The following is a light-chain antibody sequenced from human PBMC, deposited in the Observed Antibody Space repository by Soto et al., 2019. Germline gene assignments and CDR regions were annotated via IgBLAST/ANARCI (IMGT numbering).Light chain of an antibody. CDR1: SSNIAPNT. J-gene: IGLJ1*01. CDR2: AND. V-gene: IGLV1-44*01. CDR3: AAWDDSLNGYV. Sequence: QSVLTQPPSASGTPGQRVTISCSGSSSNIAPNTVNWYQHLPGAAPQLLIFANDRRPSGVPDRFSGSRSGTSASLAISGLQPEDEADYYCAAWDDSLNGYVFGTGTKLTVL.